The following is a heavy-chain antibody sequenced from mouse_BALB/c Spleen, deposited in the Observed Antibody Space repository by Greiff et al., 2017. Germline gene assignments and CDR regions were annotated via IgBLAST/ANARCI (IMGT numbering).Heavy chain of an antibody. CDR3: ARHGGITTAPYEDY. V-gene: IGHV5-6*02. D-gene: IGHD1-2*01. J-gene: IGHJ4*01. CDR2: ISSGGSYT. Sequence: EVMLVESGGDLVKPGGSLKLSCAASGFTFSSYGMSWVRQTPDKRQEWVATISSGGSYTYYPDSVKGRFTISRDNAKNTLYLQMSSLKSEDTAMYYCARHGGITTAPYEDYWGQGTSVTVSS. CDR1: GFTFSSYG.